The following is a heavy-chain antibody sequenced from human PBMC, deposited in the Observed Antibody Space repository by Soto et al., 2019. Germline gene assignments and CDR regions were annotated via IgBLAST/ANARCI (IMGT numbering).Heavy chain of an antibody. J-gene: IGHJ5*02. CDR1: GGSISSSNW. Sequence: SETLSLTCAVSGGSISSSNWWSWVRQPPGKGLEWIGEIYHSGSTNYNPSLKSRVTISVDKSKNQFSLKLSSVTAADTAVYYCPRRYHSSGWYNWFDPWGQGTLVTVSS. CDR2: IYHSGST. V-gene: IGHV4-4*02. D-gene: IGHD6-19*01. CDR3: PRRYHSSGWYNWFDP.